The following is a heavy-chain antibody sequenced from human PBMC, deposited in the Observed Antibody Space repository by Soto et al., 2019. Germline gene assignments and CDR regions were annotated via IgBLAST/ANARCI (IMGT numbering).Heavy chain of an antibody. CDR2: TYYRSKWYN. CDR1: RDSASSNSAS. D-gene: IGHD3-3*01. CDR3: ARGYYDSWSGYFKWFDS. Sequence: SQTLSLTCVISRDSASSNSASWNWIRQSPSRGLEWLGRTYYRSKWYNDFAVSVRRRITINPDTSKNQFSLQLNSVTPDDTAVYYCARGYYDSWSGYFKWFDSWGQGILVTVSS. V-gene: IGHV6-1*01. J-gene: IGHJ5*01.